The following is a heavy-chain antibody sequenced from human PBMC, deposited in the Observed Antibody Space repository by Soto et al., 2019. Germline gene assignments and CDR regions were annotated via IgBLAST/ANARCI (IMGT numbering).Heavy chain of an antibody. CDR1: GFAFRHNY. CDR3: AIGGIYYEA. V-gene: IGHV3-11*01. CDR2: ISTSGSPA. J-gene: IGHJ5*02. Sequence: PGGSLRLSCTVSGFAFRHNYLTWIRQAPGKGLEWLSYISTSGSPAYYADSVKGRFTISTDNAKKSLYLQMDSLRAEDTGVYYCAIGGIYYEAWGQGTLVTVSS. D-gene: IGHD1-26*01.